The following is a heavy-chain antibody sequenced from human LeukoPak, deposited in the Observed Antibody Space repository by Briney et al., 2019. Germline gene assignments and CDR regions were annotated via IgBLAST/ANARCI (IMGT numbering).Heavy chain of an antibody. Sequence: GRSLRLSCAASGYTFSNYPMHWVRQAPGKGLEWVAVISNDGSNKYYADSVKGRFTISSDNSKNTLYLQMNSLRAEDTAVYYCARQGLYGDCFDYWGQGTLVSVS. V-gene: IGHV3-30-3*01. J-gene: IGHJ4*02. D-gene: IGHD4-17*01. CDR3: ARQGLYGDCFDY. CDR2: ISNDGSNK. CDR1: GYTFSNYP.